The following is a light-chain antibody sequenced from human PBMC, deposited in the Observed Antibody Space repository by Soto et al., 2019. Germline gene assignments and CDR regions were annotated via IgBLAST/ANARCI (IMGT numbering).Light chain of an antibody. J-gene: IGKJ2*01. Sequence: IVMTQSPATLSVSLGERATLSCRASQSISNNLAWYQHKPGQAPRPLIYGASTRATGVPARFIGSGSGTDFTLTISSLQSEDFAVYYCQQYSDWPSYTFGQGTKLEIK. CDR3: QQYSDWPSYT. CDR1: QSISNN. CDR2: GAS. V-gene: IGKV3-15*01.